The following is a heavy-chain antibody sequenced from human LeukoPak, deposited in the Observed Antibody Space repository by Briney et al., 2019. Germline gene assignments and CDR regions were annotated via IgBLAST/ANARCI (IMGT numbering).Heavy chain of an antibody. Sequence: ASVKVSCKASGYTFTGYYMHWVRQASGQGLEWMGWINPNSGGTNYAQKFQGRVTMTRDTSISTAYMELSRLRSDDTAVYYCAREILPGDFWSGYIDYWGQGTLVTVSS. J-gene: IGHJ4*02. CDR3: AREILPGDFWSGYIDY. CDR2: INPNSGGT. CDR1: GYTFTGYY. D-gene: IGHD3-3*01. V-gene: IGHV1-2*02.